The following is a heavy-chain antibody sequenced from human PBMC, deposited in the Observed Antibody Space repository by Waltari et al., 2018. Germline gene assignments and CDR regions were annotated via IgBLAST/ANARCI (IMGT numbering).Heavy chain of an antibody. Sequence: EVQLVESGGGLVQHGGYLRQSGVASGFTFSSDFMSWLRQAPGKGLEWVANIKQDGSEKYYVDSVKGRFTISRDNAENSLSLQMNSLRAEDTAVYYCARYVRPIYYMDVWGKGTTVTVSS. D-gene: IGHD3-10*02. CDR2: IKQDGSEK. V-gene: IGHV3-7*04. CDR1: GFTFSSDF. J-gene: IGHJ6*03. CDR3: ARYVRPIYYMDV.